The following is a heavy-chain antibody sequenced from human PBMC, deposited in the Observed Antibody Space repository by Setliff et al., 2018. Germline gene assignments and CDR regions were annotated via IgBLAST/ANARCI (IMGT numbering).Heavy chain of an antibody. CDR1: GGSISNYY. CDR2: IYTSGST. Sequence: SETLSLTCTVSGGSISNYYWSWIRQPAGKGLEWIGRIYTSGSTNYNPSLKSRVTMSVDTSTNQFYLKLSSVTAADTAVYYCARKGISALSGAFDMWGQGTMVTVSS. J-gene: IGHJ3*02. V-gene: IGHV4-4*07. D-gene: IGHD1-26*01. CDR3: ARKGISALSGAFDM.